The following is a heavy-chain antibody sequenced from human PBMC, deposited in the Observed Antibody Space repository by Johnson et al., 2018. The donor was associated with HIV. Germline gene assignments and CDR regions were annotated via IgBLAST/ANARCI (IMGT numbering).Heavy chain of an antibody. CDR2: ISGSGAST. V-gene: IGHV3-23*04. Sequence: VLLVESGGGLVQPGGSLRLSCAASGFTFSSYVMSWVRQAPGKGLEWVSAISGSGASTYYADSLKGRCTISRDNSNNTLYLQMNSLRAEDTAVYYCAKPGDSYCSGGSCYLDAFDIWGQGTMVTVSS. CDR3: AKPGDSYCSGGSCYLDAFDI. J-gene: IGHJ3*02. D-gene: IGHD2-15*01. CDR1: GFTFSSYV.